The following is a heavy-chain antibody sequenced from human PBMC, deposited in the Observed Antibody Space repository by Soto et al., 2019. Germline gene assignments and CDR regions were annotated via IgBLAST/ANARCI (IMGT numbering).Heavy chain of an antibody. V-gene: IGHV1-18*01. CDR2: ISAYNGNT. CDR1: GYTFTSYG. J-gene: IGHJ6*02. CDR3: ARGPPPHYYDSSGYYRSALGYYYGMDV. Sequence: ASVKVSCKASGYTFTSYGISWVRQAPGQGLEWMGWISAYNGNTNYAQKLQGRVTMTTDTSTSTAYMELRRLRSDDTAVYYCARGPPPHYYDSSGYYRSALGYYYGMDVWGQGTTVTVSS. D-gene: IGHD3-22*01.